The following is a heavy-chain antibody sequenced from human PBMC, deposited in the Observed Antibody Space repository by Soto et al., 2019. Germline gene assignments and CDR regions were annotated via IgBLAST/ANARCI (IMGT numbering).Heavy chain of an antibody. CDR2: ISYGGSNK. D-gene: IGHD6-19*01. CDR1: GFTFSSYG. J-gene: IGHJ6*02. CDR3: VKDGSSGWPYFYDMDV. V-gene: IGHV3-30*18. Sequence: PGGSLRLSCAASGFTFSSYGMHWVRQAPGKGLEWVAVISYGGSNKYYADSVKGRFTISRDNSKNTLYLQMSSLRAEDTAVYYCVKDGSSGWPYFYDMDVWGQGTTVTVSS.